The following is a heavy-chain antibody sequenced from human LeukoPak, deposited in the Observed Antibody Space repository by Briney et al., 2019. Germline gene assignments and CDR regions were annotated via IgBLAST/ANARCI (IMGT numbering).Heavy chain of an antibody. V-gene: IGHV3-33*01. Sequence: GGSLRLSCAASGFTFSSYGMHWVRQAPGKGLEWVAVIWYDGSNKYYADSVKGRFTISRDNSKNTLYLQMNSLRAEDTAVYYCARDGDYGTNEISDYWGQGTLVTVSS. CDR3: ARDGDYGTNEISDY. D-gene: IGHD4/OR15-4a*01. CDR2: IWYDGSNK. J-gene: IGHJ4*02. CDR1: GFTFSSYG.